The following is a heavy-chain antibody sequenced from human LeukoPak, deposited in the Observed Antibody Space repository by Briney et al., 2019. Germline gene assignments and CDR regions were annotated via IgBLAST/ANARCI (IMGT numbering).Heavy chain of an antibody. D-gene: IGHD1-26*01. J-gene: IGHJ4*02. CDR1: GYTFTSYG. CDR3: ARDLEGIVGATNHY. V-gene: IGHV1-18*01. CDR2: ISAYNGNT. Sequence: ASVKVSCKASGYTFTSYGISWVRQAPGQGLEWMGWISAYNGNTNYAQKLQGRVTMTTDTSTSTVYMELRSLRSDDTAVYYCARDLEGIVGATNHYWGQGTLVTVSS.